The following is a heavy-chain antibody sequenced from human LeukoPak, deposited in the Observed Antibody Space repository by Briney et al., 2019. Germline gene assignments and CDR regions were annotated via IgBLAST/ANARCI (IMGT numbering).Heavy chain of an antibody. J-gene: IGHJ6*03. CDR3: ARGSDYDDYFYMDF. CDR1: GFTVSSNY. CDR2: SASGGET. Sequence: PGGSLRLSCAASGFTVSSNYMSWVRQAPGKGLQWVATISASGGETNYADSVKGRFTISRDNSNYILYLQMNSLTDADTAVYFCARGSDYDDYFYMDFWGKGTTVTVSS. V-gene: IGHV3-53*01.